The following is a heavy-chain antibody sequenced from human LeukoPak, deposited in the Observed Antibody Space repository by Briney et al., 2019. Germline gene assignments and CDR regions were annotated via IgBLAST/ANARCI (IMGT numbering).Heavy chain of an antibody. CDR1: GYTFTSYA. CDR3: ARAGTVTDEDAFDI. J-gene: IGHJ3*02. Sequence: SVKVSCKASGYTFTSYAISWVRQAPGQGLEWMGRIIPIFGTANYAQKFQGRVTITTDESTSTAYMELSSLRSEDTAVFYCARAGTVTDEDAFDIWGQGTMVTVSS. V-gene: IGHV1-69*05. CDR2: IIPIFGTA. D-gene: IGHD4-17*01.